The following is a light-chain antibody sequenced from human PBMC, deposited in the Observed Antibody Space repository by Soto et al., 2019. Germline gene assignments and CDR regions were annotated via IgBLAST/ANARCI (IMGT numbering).Light chain of an antibody. Sequence: AIRMTQSPSSLSASTGDRVTITCRASQGISSYLAWYQQKPGKAPKLLIYAASTLQSGVPSRFSGRGSGTDFTLTISSLQPEDVAIYYCQQYLSFPMYTFAQGTKLEIK. CDR3: QQYLSFPMYT. V-gene: IGKV1-8*01. J-gene: IGKJ2*01. CDR2: AAS. CDR1: QGISSY.